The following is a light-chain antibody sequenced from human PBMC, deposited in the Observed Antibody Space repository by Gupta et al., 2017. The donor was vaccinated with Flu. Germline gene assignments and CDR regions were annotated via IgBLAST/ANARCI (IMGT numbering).Light chain of an antibody. J-gene: IGKJ3*01. CDR2: DAA. V-gene: IGKV3-11*01. CDR3: QQRRNRSPA. Sequence: PATLSLSPGERATPPCRASQRGSSDLAGYQQKTGQAPRLLINDAANRATGSPARCSGSGSGTDGIPTISSLEPEDVAVDYCQQRRNRSPAFGPGTKVDI. CDR1: QRGSSD.